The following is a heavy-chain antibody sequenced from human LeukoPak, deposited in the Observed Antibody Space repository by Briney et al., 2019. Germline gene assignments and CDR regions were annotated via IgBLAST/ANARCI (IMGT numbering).Heavy chain of an antibody. CDR2: LRGNGDT. J-gene: IGHJ4*02. CDR1: GFTFSSYA. CDR3: AKASWVSSADAVL. D-gene: IGHD3-16*01. V-gene: IGHV3-23*01. Sequence: GGSLTLSCAASGFTFSSYAMSWVREAPARGLEWVSSLRGNGDTFYADSVRGRFTLSRDESRDTVYPHLNNLRVEDTAIYYCAKASWVSSADAVLWGQGTVVTVSS.